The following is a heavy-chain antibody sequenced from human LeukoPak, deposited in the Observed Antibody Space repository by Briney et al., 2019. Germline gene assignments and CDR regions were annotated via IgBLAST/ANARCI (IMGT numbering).Heavy chain of an antibody. CDR3: AIQLSTLKYYYYYGMDV. CDR2: IIPIFDTA. D-gene: IGHD5-18*01. V-gene: IGHV1-69*13. CDR1: GGTFSSYA. Sequence: ASVKVSCKTSGGTFSSYAVNWVRQAPGQGLEWMGGIIPIFDTANYAPKFQGRITITADASTTTAYMELSSLRSEDTAMYYCAIQLSTLKYYYYYGMDVWGQGTTVTVSS. J-gene: IGHJ6*02.